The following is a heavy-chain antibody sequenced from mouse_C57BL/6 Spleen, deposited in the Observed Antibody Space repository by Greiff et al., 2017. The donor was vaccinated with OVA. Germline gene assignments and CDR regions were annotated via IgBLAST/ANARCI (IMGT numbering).Heavy chain of an antibody. J-gene: IGHJ2*01. CDR3: ARPGYSYYFDY. CDR2: ISSGSSTI. CDR1: GFTFSDYG. V-gene: IGHV5-17*01. D-gene: IGHD2-3*01. Sequence: EVKVEESGGGLVKPGGSLKLSCAASGFTFSDYGMHWVRQAPEKGLEWVAYISSGSSTIYYADTVKGRFTISRDNAKNTLFLQMTSLRSEDTAMYYCARPGYSYYFDYWGQGTTLTVSS.